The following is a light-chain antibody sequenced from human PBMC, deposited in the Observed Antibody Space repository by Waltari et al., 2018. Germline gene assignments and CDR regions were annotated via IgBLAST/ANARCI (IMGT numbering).Light chain of an antibody. Sequence: QLVLTQSPSASASMGASVKLTCTLSSGPSTNVLAWLPKRPEQGPRYVMKVNSDVTHNKGAGIPVRFAASSSGAERYLSISSLQAEDEADYYCQTGGHGTWVFGGGTKLTVL. CDR2: VNSDVTH. CDR3: QTGGHGTWV. J-gene: IGLJ3*02. V-gene: IGLV4-69*01. CDR1: SGPSTNV.